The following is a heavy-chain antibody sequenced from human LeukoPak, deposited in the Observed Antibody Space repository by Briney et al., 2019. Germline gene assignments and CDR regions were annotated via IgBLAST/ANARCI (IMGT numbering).Heavy chain of an antibody. J-gene: IGHJ4*02. D-gene: IGHD7-27*01. CDR2: ISWNSGSI. CDR3: AKGVTGDPKATDY. V-gene: IGHV3-9*01. CDR1: GFTFDDYA. Sequence: GGSLRLSCAASGFTFDDYAMHWVRQAPGKGLEWVSGISWNSGSIGYADSVKGRFTISRDNAKKSLYLQMNSLRAEDTALYYYAKGVTGDPKATDYWGQGNLVTVSS.